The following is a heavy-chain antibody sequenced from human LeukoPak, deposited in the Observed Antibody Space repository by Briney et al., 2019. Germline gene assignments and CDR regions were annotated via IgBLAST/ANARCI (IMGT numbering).Heavy chain of an antibody. D-gene: IGHD3-3*01. CDR3: ARQSYYDFWSGYYYFDY. CDR2: INPNSGGT. CDR1: GYTFTGYY. V-gene: IGHV1-2*02. J-gene: IGHJ4*02. Sequence: ASVKVSCKASGYTFTGYYMHWVRQAPGQGLEWMGWINPNSGGTNYAQKFQGRVTTTRDTSISTAYMELSRLRSDDTAVYYCARQSYYDFWSGYYYFDYWGQGTLVTVSS.